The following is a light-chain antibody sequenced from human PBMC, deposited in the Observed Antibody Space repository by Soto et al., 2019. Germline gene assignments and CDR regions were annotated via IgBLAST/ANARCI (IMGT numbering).Light chain of an antibody. CDR3: QQYGSSST. Sequence: EIVLTQSPATLSLSPGERATLSCRASQSVSSYLAWYQQKPGQAPRLLIYDASNRATGIPARFSGSGSGTDFTLIISRLEPEDFAVYYCQQYGSSSTFGQGTRLEIK. CDR1: QSVSSY. V-gene: IGKV3-11*01. J-gene: IGKJ5*01. CDR2: DAS.